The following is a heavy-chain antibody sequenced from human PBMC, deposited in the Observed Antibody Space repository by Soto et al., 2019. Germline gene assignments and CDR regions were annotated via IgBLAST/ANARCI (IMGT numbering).Heavy chain of an antibody. CDR1: GFTFSSYG. J-gene: IGHJ6*02. V-gene: IGHV3-33*01. Sequence: GGSLRLSCAASGFTFSSYGMHWVRQAPGKGLEWVAVIWYDGSNKYYADSVKGRFTISRDNSKNTLYLQMNSLRAEDTAVYYCARGYDILTGYLSYYYGMDVWGQGTTVTVSS. CDR3: ARGYDILTGYLSYYYGMDV. D-gene: IGHD3-9*01. CDR2: IWYDGSNK.